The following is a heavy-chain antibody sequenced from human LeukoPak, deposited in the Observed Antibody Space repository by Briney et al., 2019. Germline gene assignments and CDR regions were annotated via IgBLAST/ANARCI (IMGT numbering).Heavy chain of an antibody. CDR1: GFTVSSNY. J-gene: IGHJ4*02. V-gene: IGHV3-66*01. D-gene: IGHD3-10*01. Sequence: PGGSLRLSCAASGFTVSSNYMSWVRQAPGKGLKWVSVIYSGGSTYYADSVKGRFTISRDNSKNTLYLQMNSLRAEDTAVYYCARVPFITMVRGAQDYWGQGTLVTVSS. CDR3: ARVPFITMVRGAQDY. CDR2: IYSGGST.